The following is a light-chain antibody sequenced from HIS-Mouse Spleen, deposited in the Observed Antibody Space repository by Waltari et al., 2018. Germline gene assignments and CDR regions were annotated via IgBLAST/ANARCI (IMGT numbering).Light chain of an antibody. Sequence: AIRMTQSPSSFSASTGDRVTIPCRSSQGISSYLAWYQQKPGKAPKLLIYAASTLQSGVPSRFSGSGSGTDFTLTINCLQSEDFATYYCQQYYSYPPYTFGQGTKLEIK. CDR2: AAS. J-gene: IGKJ2*01. CDR1: QGISSY. V-gene: IGKV1-8*01. CDR3: QQYYSYPPYT.